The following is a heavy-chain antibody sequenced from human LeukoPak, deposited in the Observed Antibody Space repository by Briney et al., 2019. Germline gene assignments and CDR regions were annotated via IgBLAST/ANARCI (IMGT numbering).Heavy chain of an antibody. V-gene: IGHV1-2*02. CDR1: GYTFTGYY. CDR2: INPNSGGT. CDR3: ARDPPTVTNRWASSPALQSDY. J-gene: IGHJ4*02. Sequence: GASVKVSCKASGYTFTGYYMHWVRQAPGQGLEWMGWINPNSGGTNYAQKFQGRVTMTRDTSISTAYMELSRLRSDDTAVYYCARDPPTVTNRWASSPALQSDYWGQGTLVTVSS. D-gene: IGHD4-17*01.